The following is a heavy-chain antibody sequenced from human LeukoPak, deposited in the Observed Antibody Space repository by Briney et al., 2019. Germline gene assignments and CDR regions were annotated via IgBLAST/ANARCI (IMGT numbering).Heavy chain of an antibody. D-gene: IGHD7-27*01. J-gene: IGHJ4*02. Sequence: SGPALVKPTQTLTLTCTFSGFSLSTSGMCVSWIRQPPGKALEWLARIDWDDDKYCSTSLKTRLTISKDTSKKQVVLTMTNMDPVDTATYYCARINWGFRTPQYYFDYWGQGTLVTVSS. V-gene: IGHV2-70*11. CDR2: IDWDDDK. CDR3: ARINWGFRTPQYYFDY. CDR1: GFSLSTSGMC.